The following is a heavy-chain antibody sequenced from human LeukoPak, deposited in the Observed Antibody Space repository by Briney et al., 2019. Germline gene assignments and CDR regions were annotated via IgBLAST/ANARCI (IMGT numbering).Heavy chain of an antibody. CDR1: GGSFSGYY. Sequence: SETLSLTCAVYGGSFSGYYWSWIRQPPGKGLEWIGEINHSGSTNYNPSLKSRVTISVDTSKNQFSLKLSSVTAADTAVYCCARDCSSTSCYTNPFDYWGQGTLVTVSS. CDR3: ARDCSSTSCYTNPFDY. V-gene: IGHV4-34*01. CDR2: INHSGST. J-gene: IGHJ4*02. D-gene: IGHD2-2*02.